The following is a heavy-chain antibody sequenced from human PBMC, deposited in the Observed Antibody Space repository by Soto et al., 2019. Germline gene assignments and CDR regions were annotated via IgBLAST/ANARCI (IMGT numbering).Heavy chain of an antibody. V-gene: IGHV4-59*01. J-gene: IGHJ5*02. Sequence: SETLSLTCNVSGGSISNYYWTWVRRSPEKGLEWIGYMYYNGNINYNPSLKSRVTISIGTSKNQFSLTLKSVTAADTAVYYCASGGNWFDPWGQGVLVTVSS. CDR2: MYYNGNI. CDR3: ASGGNWFDP. CDR1: GGSISNYY. D-gene: IGHD3-16*01.